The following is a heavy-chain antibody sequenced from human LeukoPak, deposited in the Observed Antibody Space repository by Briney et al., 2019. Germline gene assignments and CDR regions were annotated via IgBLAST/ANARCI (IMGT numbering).Heavy chain of an antibody. D-gene: IGHD6-13*01. J-gene: IGHJ4*02. CDR1: GGSISSGGYS. Sequence: SETLSLTCAVSGGSISSGGYSWSWIRQPPGKGLEWIGYIYYSGSTYYNPSLKSRVTISLDGSKNQFSLKLSSVTAADTAVYYCARDSSSWFDYWGQGTLVTVSS. V-gene: IGHV4-30-2*01. CDR2: IYYSGST. CDR3: ARDSSSWFDY.